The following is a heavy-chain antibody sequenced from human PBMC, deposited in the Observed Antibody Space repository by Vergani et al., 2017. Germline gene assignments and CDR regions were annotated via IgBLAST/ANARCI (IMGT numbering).Heavy chain of an antibody. Sequence: QVQLQESGPGLVKPSQTLSLTCTVSGGSISSGDYYWSWIRQPPGKGLEWIGYIYYSGSTYYNPSLKIRVPISVDTSKNQCSLKLSSVTAADTAVYYCAISSGRQESTFAYWGQGTLVTVSS. V-gene: IGHV4-30-4*08. CDR1: GGSISSGDYY. CDR2: IYYSGST. CDR3: AISSGRQESTFAY. J-gene: IGHJ4*02. D-gene: IGHD3-10*01.